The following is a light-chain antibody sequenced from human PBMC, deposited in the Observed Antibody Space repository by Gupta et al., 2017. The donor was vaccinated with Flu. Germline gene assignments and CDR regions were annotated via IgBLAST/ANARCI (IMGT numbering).Light chain of an antibody. Sequence: QMTQSPSILSASVGDRVTITCRASQTISSWLVWYQQKPGMAPKLLIYKASILESGVPSRFSGSGSGTDFTLIISSLQPDDFATYYCQQNNSYVFTFGPGTKVDIK. CDR1: QTISSW. CDR2: KAS. J-gene: IGKJ3*01. CDR3: QQNNSYVFT. V-gene: IGKV1-5*03.